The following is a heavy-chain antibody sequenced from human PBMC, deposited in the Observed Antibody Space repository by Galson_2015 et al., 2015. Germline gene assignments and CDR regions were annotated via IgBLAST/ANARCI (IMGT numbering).Heavy chain of an antibody. Sequence: SLRLSCEASGFTFRSYAMHWVRQAPGKGLEWVAYIKHDGSEKYYVDSVKGRFTISRDNAKNSLHLQMNSLRAEDTAVYYCARDPGPQVQWAEYFQHWGQGTLVTVSS. D-gene: IGHD6-19*01. CDR2: IKHDGSEK. CDR3: ARDPGPQVQWAEYFQH. CDR1: GFTFRSYA. J-gene: IGHJ1*01. V-gene: IGHV3-7*01.